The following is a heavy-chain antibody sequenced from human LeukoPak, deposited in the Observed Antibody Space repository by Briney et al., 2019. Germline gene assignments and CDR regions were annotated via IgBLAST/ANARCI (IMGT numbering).Heavy chain of an antibody. J-gene: IGHJ4*02. Sequence: GASVKVSCKASGYTFTSYGISRVRQAPGQGLEWMGWISAYNGNTNYAQKLQGRVTMTTDTSTSTAYMELRSLRSDDTAVYYCARDRTYYYDSSGYHFDYWGQGTLVTVSS. D-gene: IGHD3-22*01. CDR3: ARDRTYYYDSSGYHFDY. V-gene: IGHV1-18*01. CDR1: GYTFTSYG. CDR2: ISAYNGNT.